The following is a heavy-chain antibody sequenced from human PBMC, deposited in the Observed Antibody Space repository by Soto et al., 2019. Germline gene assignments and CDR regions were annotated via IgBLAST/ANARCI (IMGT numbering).Heavy chain of an antibody. D-gene: IGHD1-26*01. CDR2: IRGSGGLK. CDR3: AREVGAPSGWLDP. Sequence: EVQLSESGGDLRQPGGSLRLSCAASGFTFTNFAMNWVRQTPGKGLEWVSGIRGSGGLKYYADSVQGRFTVSRDNSKNILSLQMDNLRDEDTALYYCAREVGAPSGWLDPWGQGTQVTVSS. CDR1: GFTFTNFA. V-gene: IGHV3-23*01. J-gene: IGHJ5*02.